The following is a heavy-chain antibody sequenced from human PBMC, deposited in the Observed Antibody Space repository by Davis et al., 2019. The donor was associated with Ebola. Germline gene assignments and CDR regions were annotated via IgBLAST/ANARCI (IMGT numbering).Heavy chain of an antibody. CDR1: GFTFRNYW. CDR3: AKDLSWIQLGDDIGYYYYGMDV. J-gene: IGHJ6*04. D-gene: IGHD5-18*01. CDR2: IRPDGSEE. V-gene: IGHV3-7*01. Sequence: GGSLRLSCAASGFTFRNYWMSWVRQAPGKGLEWVANIRPDGSEEQYVDSLKGRFTIPRDNAKNSLYLDMNSLRPEDRAVYYCAKDLSWIQLGDDIGYYYYGMDVWGNGTTVTVSS.